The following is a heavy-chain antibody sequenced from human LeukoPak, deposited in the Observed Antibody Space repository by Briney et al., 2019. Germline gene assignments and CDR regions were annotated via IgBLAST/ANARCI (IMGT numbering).Heavy chain of an antibody. Sequence: SETLSLTCTVSGGSISSYYWSWIRRPPGKGLEWIGYIYYSGTTNYNPSLKSRVTISVDTSKNQFSLKLSSVSAADTAVYYCARGVYIAAAQYGYWGQGTLVTVSS. V-gene: IGHV4-59*01. D-gene: IGHD6-13*01. CDR2: IYYSGTT. CDR1: GGSISSYY. J-gene: IGHJ4*02. CDR3: ARGVYIAAAQYGY.